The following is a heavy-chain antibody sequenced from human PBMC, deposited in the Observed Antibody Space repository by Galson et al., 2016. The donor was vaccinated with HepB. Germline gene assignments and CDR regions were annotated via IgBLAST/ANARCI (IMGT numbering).Heavy chain of an antibody. CDR3: AKHVVGSTRAAFEI. Sequence: SLRLSCAASGFTVSDNYITWVRQAPGKGLEWVSVISSGTNTDYADSVKRRFTISRDNSKNTVYLQLNSLRAEDTAVYYCAKHVVGSTRAAFEIWGQGTMVTVSS. D-gene: IGHD2-21*01. CDR2: ISSGTNT. CDR1: GFTVSDNY. J-gene: IGHJ3*02. V-gene: IGHV3-66*04.